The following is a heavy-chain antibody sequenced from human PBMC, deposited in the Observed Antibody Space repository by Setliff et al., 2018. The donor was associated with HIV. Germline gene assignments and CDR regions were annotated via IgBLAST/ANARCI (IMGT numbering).Heavy chain of an antibody. Sequence: SETLSLTCTVSGGSISSHYWSWIRQPPGKGLEWIGHIYTSGNTHYNPSLKSRVTMSVDTSKNQFSLKLSSVTAADTAVYYCASSRGRYYGSVRAFDIWGQGTMVTVSS. V-gene: IGHV4-4*08. CDR1: GGSISSHY. D-gene: IGHD3-10*01. CDR3: ASSRGRYYGSVRAFDI. CDR2: IYTSGNT. J-gene: IGHJ3*02.